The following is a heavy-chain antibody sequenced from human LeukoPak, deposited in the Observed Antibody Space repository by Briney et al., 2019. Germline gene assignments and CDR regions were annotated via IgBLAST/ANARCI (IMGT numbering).Heavy chain of an antibody. CDR1: GFTFSSYG. CDR3: ARDGRIAVAGIDPPFDY. CDR2: IWYVGSNK. Sequence: GGSLRLSCAASGFTFSSYGMHWVRQAPGKGLEWVAVIWYVGSNKYYADSVKVRFTISRDNSKNTLYLQMNSLRAEDTAVYYCARDGRIAVAGIDPPFDYWGQGTLVTVSS. V-gene: IGHV3-33*01. J-gene: IGHJ4*02. D-gene: IGHD6-19*01.